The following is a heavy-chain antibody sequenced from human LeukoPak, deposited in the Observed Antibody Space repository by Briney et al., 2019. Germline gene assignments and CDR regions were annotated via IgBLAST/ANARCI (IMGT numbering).Heavy chain of an antibody. J-gene: IGHJ4*02. D-gene: IGHD6-13*01. V-gene: IGHV4-39*01. CDR1: GGSISSSSYY. Sequence: KPSETLSLTCTVSGGSISSSSYYWGWIRQPPGKGLEWMGSIYYSGSTYYNPSLKSRVTISVDTSKNQFSLKLSSVTAADTAVYYCARRLSTWYFDYWGQGTLVTVSS. CDR3: ARRLSTWYFDY. CDR2: IYYSGST.